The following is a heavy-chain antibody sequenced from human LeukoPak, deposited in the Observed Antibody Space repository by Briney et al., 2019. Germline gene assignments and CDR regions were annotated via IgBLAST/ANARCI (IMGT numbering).Heavy chain of an antibody. CDR3: ARHYDSSAHDAFDI. Sequence: ASVKVSCKASGYTFTGYYMHWVRQAPGQGLEWMGWINPNSGGTNYAQTFQGRVTMTRDTSISTAYMELSRLGSDDTAVYYCARHYDSSAHDAFDIWGQGTMVTVSS. V-gene: IGHV1-2*02. J-gene: IGHJ3*02. CDR1: GYTFTGYY. CDR2: INPNSGGT. D-gene: IGHD3-22*01.